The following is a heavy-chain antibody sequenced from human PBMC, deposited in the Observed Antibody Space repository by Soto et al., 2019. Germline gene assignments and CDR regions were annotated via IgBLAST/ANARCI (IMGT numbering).Heavy chain of an antibody. CDR2: IYYSGST. CDR1: SCSIHSYY. Sequence: TDTLTLTCTFYSCSIHSYYCSWLRQPPGKGLEWIGYIYYSGSTNYNPSLKSRVTISVDTSKNQFSLKLSSVTAADTAVYYCARHVQWLVTFDYWGQGTLVTVS. V-gene: IGHV4-59*08. CDR3: ARHVQWLVTFDY. D-gene: IGHD6-19*01. J-gene: IGHJ4*02.